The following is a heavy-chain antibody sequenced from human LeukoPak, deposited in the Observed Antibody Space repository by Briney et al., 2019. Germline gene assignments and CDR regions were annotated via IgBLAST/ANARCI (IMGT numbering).Heavy chain of an antibody. Sequence: GGSLRLSCAASGFSFSTYSMNWVRQAPGKGLEWVGRIRSNSDGGTIDYAAPVKGRFTLSRDDSKTTLYLQMNSLQTEDTAVYYCATDFYDSTWGQGTLVTVSS. D-gene: IGHD3-22*01. V-gene: IGHV3-15*07. CDR1: GFSFSTYS. CDR2: IRSNSDGGTI. CDR3: ATDFYDST. J-gene: IGHJ5*02.